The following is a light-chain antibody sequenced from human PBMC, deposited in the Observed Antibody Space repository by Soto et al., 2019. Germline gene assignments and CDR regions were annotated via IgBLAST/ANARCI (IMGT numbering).Light chain of an antibody. CDR3: CSYAGNSEV. Sequence: QSVLTQPASVSGSPRQSITIPCTGTSGDVGSYNLVSWYQQHPGKAPKLLIYEVTERPSGVSNRFSGSKSGSTASLTISGLQPDDEADYYCCSYAGNSEVFGTGTKLTVL. J-gene: IGLJ1*01. CDR2: EVT. CDR1: SGDVGSYNL. V-gene: IGLV2-23*02.